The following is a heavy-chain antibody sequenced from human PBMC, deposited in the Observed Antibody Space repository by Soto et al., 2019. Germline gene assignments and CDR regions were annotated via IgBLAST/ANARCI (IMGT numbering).Heavy chain of an antibody. CDR3: AKDRTGDYGGRRGMDV. Sequence: EVQLVESGGGLVQPGGSLRLSCAASEFTFSDYYMNWVRQAPGKGLEWVSGISGGGSTAYYADSVKGRFTISRDNSKNTLFLQMDSLRAEDTAIYYCAKDRTGDYGGRRGMDVWGQGTTVAVS. D-gene: IGHD4-17*01. J-gene: IGHJ6*02. CDR2: ISGGGSTA. V-gene: IGHV3-23*04. CDR1: EFTFSDYY.